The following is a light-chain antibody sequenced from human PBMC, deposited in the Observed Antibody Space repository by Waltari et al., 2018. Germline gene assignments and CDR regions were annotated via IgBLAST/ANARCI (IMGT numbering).Light chain of an antibody. V-gene: IGKV3D-15*01. CDR3: LQLSNWPWT. Sequence: EIVMTQSPATLSLSPGDRTTLSCRASQSVSTSLAWYQQKPGPSPRLLIYGASSRASGIPDRFSGSGSGTDFTLTISSLEPEDVGVYYCLQLSNWPWTFGQGTKVEI. CDR2: GAS. J-gene: IGKJ1*01. CDR1: QSVSTS.